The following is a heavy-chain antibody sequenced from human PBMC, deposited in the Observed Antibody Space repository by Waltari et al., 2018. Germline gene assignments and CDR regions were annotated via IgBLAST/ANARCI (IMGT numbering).Heavy chain of an antibody. CDR2: IGGRVGTT. CDR3: AKLPTTGSFLDY. CDR1: GFTFSNYP. D-gene: IGHD1-26*01. V-gene: IGHV3-23*04. J-gene: IGHJ4*02. Sequence: EVQLVESGGGLVQPGGSLRLSCAASGFTFSNYPVSWVRQPPGKGLGWVSAIGGRVGTTYFADSVKGRFTISRDNSKDTLYLQMNSLRAEDTAVYYCAKLPTTGSFLDYWGQGTLVTVSS.